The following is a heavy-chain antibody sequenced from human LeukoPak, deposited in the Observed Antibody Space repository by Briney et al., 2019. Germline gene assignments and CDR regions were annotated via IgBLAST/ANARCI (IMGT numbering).Heavy chain of an antibody. J-gene: IGHJ6*03. CDR3: ARDFGYCSSTGCYRDYYYYMDV. D-gene: IGHD2-2*03. CDR2: INPSGGST. V-gene: IGHV1-46*03. Sequence: ASVKVSCKASGYTFTSYYMHWVRQAPGQGLEWMGIINPSGGSTSYAQKFQGRVTMTRDTSTSTVYMELSSLRSEDTAVYYCARDFGYCSSTGCYRDYYYYMDVWGKGTTVTVSS. CDR1: GYTFTSYY.